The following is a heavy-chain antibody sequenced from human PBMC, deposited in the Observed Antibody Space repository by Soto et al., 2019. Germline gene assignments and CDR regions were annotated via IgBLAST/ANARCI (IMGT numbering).Heavy chain of an antibody. CDR3: ARYWSGGSCYSSHFDY. Sequence: QVQLQESGPGLVKPSQTLSLTCTVSGGSISSGGYYWSWIRQHPGKGLEWIGYIYYSGSTYYNPSLXGXVXIXLDTSKNQFSLKLSSVTAADTAVYYCARYWSGGSCYSSHFDYWGQGTLVTVSS. V-gene: IGHV4-31*03. CDR1: GGSISSGGYY. D-gene: IGHD2-15*01. J-gene: IGHJ4*02. CDR2: IYYSGST.